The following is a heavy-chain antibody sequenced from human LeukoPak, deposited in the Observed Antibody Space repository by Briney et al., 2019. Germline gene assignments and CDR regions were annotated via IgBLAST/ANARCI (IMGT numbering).Heavy chain of an antibody. J-gene: IGHJ4*02. CDR2: VTGGGVTT. V-gene: IGHV3-23*01. CDR1: GFTFASYA. Sequence: GGSLRLSCTASGFTFASYAMSWVRQGPGKGLEWVSTVTGGGVTTYYADSEKGRFTITRDNSKNTLYLQMNSLRAEDTAVYFCTRDHPDCRGASCLLFDYWGQGTMVTVSS. D-gene: IGHD2-15*01. CDR3: TRDHPDCRGASCLLFDY.